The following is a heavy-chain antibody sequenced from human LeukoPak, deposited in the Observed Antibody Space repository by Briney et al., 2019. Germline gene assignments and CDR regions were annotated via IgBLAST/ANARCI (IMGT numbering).Heavy chain of an antibody. CDR3: ARDPSIVGATIYY. V-gene: IGHV3-30-3*01. CDR1: GFTFSSYA. D-gene: IGHD1-26*01. CDR2: VSFDGSNK. J-gene: IGHJ4*02. Sequence: GGSLRLSCAASGFTFSSYAMHWVRQAPGKGLEWVAVVSFDGSNKYYADSVKGRFTISRDNSKNTLYLQTNSLRAEDTAVYYCARDPSIVGATIYYWGQGTLVTVSS.